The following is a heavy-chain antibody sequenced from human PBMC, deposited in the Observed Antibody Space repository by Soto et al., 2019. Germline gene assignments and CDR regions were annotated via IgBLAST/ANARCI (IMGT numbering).Heavy chain of an antibody. D-gene: IGHD2-21*02. J-gene: IGHJ4*02. CDR1: GESISSSSYY. Sequence: SETLSLTCMVSGESISSSSYYWGWIRQPPGKGGERIGSVCYSGLTYYNPSFKSRVTISIDTSKNQFSLKLSSVTATDTAVYYCARQRTTVVTHAYFDHWGKGALVTVSS. CDR3: ARQRTTVVTHAYFDH. V-gene: IGHV4-39*01. CDR2: VCYSGLT.